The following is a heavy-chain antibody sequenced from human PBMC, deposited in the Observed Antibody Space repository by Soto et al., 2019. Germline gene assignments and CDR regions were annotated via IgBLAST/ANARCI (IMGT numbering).Heavy chain of an antibody. CDR2: IYHSGST. CDR1: GGSISSGGYS. CDR3: ARVGYSVYDRGNRFYP. J-gene: IGHJ5*02. D-gene: IGHD5-12*01. Sequence: PSETLSLTCAVSGGSISSGGYSWSWIRQPPGKGLEWIGYIYHSGSTYYNPSLKSRVTISVDRSKNQFSLKLSFVTAADTAVYYCARVGYSVYDRGNRFYPWGQGTLVTLSS. V-gene: IGHV4-30-2*01.